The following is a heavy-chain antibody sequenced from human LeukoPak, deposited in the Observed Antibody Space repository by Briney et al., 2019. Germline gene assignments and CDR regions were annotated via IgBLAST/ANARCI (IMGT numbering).Heavy chain of an antibody. D-gene: IGHD5-24*01. Sequence: PGGSLRLSCTVSGFTVSSNSMSWVRQAPGKGLEWVSFIYSGVGPHYSDSVKGRFTISRDDSKNTLYLQMNSLRAEDTAVYYCARERDGYNDDYWGQGTLVTVSS. V-gene: IGHV3-53*01. J-gene: IGHJ4*02. CDR2: IYSGVGP. CDR3: ARERDGYNDDY. CDR1: GFTVSSNS.